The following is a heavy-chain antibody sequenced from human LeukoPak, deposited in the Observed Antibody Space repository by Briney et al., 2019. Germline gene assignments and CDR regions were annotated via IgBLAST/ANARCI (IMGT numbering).Heavy chain of an antibody. CDR1: GFTFSSYA. CDR3: ARARGDNSFDP. CDR2: ISYDGSNK. V-gene: IGHV3-30-3*01. Sequence: GGSLRLSCAASGFTFSSYAMHWVRQAPGQGLEWVAVISYDGSNKYYADSVKGRFTISRDNSKNTLYLQMNSLRAEDTAVYYCARARGDNSFDPWGQGTLVTVSS. J-gene: IGHJ5*02.